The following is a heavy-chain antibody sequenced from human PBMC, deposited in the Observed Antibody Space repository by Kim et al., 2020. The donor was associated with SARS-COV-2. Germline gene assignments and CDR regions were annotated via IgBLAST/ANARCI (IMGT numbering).Heavy chain of an antibody. D-gene: IGHD3-22*01. Sequence: GGSLRLSCAASGFTFSSYAMHWVRQAPGKGLEWVAVISYDGSNKYYADSVKGRFTISRDNSKTTLYLQMNSLRAEDTAVCYCARGGYYDSSGYYFDYWGQGTLVTVSS. CDR3: ARGGYYDSSGYYFDY. CDR1: GFTFSSYA. V-gene: IGHV3-30-3*01. J-gene: IGHJ4*02. CDR2: ISYDGSNK.